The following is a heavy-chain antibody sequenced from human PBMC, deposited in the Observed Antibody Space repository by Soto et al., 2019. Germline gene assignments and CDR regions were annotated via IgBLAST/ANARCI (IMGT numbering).Heavy chain of an antibody. Sequence: QLQLQESGPGLVKPSETLSLTCTVSGGSISSSSYYWGWIRQPPGKGLEWIGSIYYSGSTYYNPSLKSRVTISVDTSKNQFSLKLSSVTAADTAVYYCARQGSSWYSVTPRRKLEYFQHWGQGTLVTVSS. CDR2: IYYSGST. D-gene: IGHD6-13*01. V-gene: IGHV4-39*01. J-gene: IGHJ1*01. CDR3: ARQGSSWYSVTPRRKLEYFQH. CDR1: GGSISSSSYY.